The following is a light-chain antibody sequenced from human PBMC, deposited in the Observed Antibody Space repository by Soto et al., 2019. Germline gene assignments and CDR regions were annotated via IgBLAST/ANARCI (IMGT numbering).Light chain of an antibody. CDR1: TSDVGAYNY. J-gene: IGLJ1*01. Sequence: QSVLTQPASVSGSPGQSITISCTGSTSDVGAYNYVSWYKHHPGQAPQLMIYEVSNRPPGVSNRFSGSKSGNTASLTISGLQADDEGDYYCSSKTSSSSPFVFGTGTKLTVL. V-gene: IGLV2-14*01. CDR2: EVS. CDR3: SSKTSSSSPFV.